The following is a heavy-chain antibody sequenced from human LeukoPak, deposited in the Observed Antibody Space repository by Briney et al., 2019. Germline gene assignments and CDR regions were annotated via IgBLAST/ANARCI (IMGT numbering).Heavy chain of an antibody. J-gene: IGHJ4*02. D-gene: IGHD3-3*01. V-gene: IGHV3-21*01. CDR2: ISSSSYI. CDR3: ARESFGVAPLDY. CDR1: GFTFSSYS. Sequence: PGGSLRLSCAASGFTFSSYSMNWVRQAPGKGLEWVSSISSSSYIYYADSVKGRFTISRDNAKNSLYLQMNSLRAEDTAVYYCARESFGVAPLDYWGQGTLVTVSS.